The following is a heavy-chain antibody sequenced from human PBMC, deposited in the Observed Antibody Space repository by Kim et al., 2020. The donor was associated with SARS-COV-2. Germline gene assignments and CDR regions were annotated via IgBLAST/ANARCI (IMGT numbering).Heavy chain of an antibody. V-gene: IGHV3-11*01. CDR3: ARDSIFGFDF. J-gene: IGHJ4*02. CDR2: I. D-gene: IGHD3-3*01. Sequence: IYYADSVKDRFTISRDNAKNSLYLQVDNLRADDTAVYHCARDSIFGFDFWGQGTLVTVSS.